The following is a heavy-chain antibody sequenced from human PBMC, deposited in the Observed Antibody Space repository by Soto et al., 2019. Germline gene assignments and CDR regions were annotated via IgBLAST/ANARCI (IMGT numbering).Heavy chain of an antibody. CDR3: AKDVSPIARITMIDRLDGMDV. CDR2: ISGSGGST. J-gene: IGHJ6*02. Sequence: GGSLRLSCAASGFTFSSYAMSWVHQAPGKGLEWVSAISGSGGSTYYADSVKGRFTISRDNSKNTLYLQMNSLRAEDTAVYYCAKDVSPIARITMIDRLDGMDVWGQGTTVTVSS. V-gene: IGHV3-23*01. CDR1: GFTFSSYA. D-gene: IGHD3-22*01.